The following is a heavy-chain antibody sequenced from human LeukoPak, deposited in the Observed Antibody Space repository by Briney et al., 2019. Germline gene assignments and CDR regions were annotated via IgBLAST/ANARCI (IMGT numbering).Heavy chain of an antibody. CDR2: IIPILGIA. CDR3: ARDRYYDSSGFKEGFDY. CDR1: GYTFTSYG. D-gene: IGHD3-22*01. J-gene: IGHJ4*02. V-gene: IGHV1-69*04. Sequence: GASVKVSCKASGYTFTSYGIGWVRQAPGQGLEWMGRIIPILGIANYAQKFQGRVTITADKSTSTAYMELSSLRSEDTAVYYCARDRYYDSSGFKEGFDYWGQGTLVTVSS.